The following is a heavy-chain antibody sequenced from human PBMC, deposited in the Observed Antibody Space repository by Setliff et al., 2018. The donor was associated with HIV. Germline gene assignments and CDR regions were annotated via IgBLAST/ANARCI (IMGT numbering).Heavy chain of an antibody. V-gene: IGHV3-7*03. D-gene: IGHD4-17*01. CDR2: IRQDGNEK. J-gene: IGHJ4*02. CDR1: GFIFSNYW. CDR3: ARTYYGGNY. Sequence: GGSLRLSCAASGFIFSNYWMSWVRQAPGKGLEWVANIRQDGNEKYYVDSVRGRFTISRDNAENSLYLRMNSLRAEDTAVYYCARTYYGGNYWGQGALVTVSS.